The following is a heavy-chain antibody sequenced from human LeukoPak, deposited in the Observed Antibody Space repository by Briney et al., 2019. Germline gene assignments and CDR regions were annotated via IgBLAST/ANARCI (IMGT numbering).Heavy chain of an antibody. D-gene: IGHD3-22*01. CDR2: IYYSGSN. CDR1: GGSFSGYY. Sequence: PSETLSLTCAVYGGSFSGYYWSWIRQPPGKGLEWIGYIYYSGSNNYNPSLKRRVTRSVDTSKNRFSLKLSSVTAADTAVYYCARDRHSSGIFDYWGQGTLVTVSS. J-gene: IGHJ4*02. V-gene: IGHV4-59*01. CDR3: ARDRHSSGIFDY.